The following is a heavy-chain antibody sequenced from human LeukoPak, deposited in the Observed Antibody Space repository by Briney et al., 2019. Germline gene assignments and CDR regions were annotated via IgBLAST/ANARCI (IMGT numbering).Heavy chain of an antibody. CDR1: GFTFSIYA. V-gene: IGHV3-23*01. CDR3: AKAPPLTWYFDY. Sequence: PGGSLRPSCAASGFTFSIYAMSWVRQAPGKGLEWVSAISGSGGSTYYADSVKGRFTISRDNSKNTLYLQMNSLRAEDTAVYYCAKAPPLTWYFDYWGQGTLVTVSS. D-gene: IGHD1-14*01. J-gene: IGHJ4*02. CDR2: ISGSGGST.